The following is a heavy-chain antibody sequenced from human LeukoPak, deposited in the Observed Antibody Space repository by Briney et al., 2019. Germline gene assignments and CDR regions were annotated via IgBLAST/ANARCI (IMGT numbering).Heavy chain of an antibody. V-gene: IGHV1-46*01. Sequence: ASVKVSCKASGYTFTSYYMHWVRQAPGQGLEWMGLINPRGGTTNFPQKFQGRVTMTRDTFTSTVYMELSSLRSEDTAIYYCARDRTHYYESSGYYSRWEYWGQGTLVTVSS. J-gene: IGHJ4*02. CDR2: INPRGGTT. CDR3: ARDRTHYYESSGYYSRWEY. CDR1: GYTFTSYY. D-gene: IGHD3-22*01.